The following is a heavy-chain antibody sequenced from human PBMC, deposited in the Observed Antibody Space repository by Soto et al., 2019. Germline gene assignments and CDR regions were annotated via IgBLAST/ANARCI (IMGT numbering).Heavy chain of an antibody. CDR3: TTTTAFQMLAS. J-gene: IGHJ4*02. CDR1: GFTFTHYW. D-gene: IGHD1-1*01. CDR2: INIDGTEK. V-gene: IGHV3-7*01. Sequence: EVQLVESGGALVQPGGSLRLSCATSGFTFTHYWMNWARQAPGKGLEWVANINIDGTEKYYGDSVKGRFTISRDNAKNSLYLQIGSLRDEDLSMYYCTTTTAFQMLASWGQGTLVTVPS.